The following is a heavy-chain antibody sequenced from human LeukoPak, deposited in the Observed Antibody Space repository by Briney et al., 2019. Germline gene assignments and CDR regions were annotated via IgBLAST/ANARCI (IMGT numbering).Heavy chain of an antibody. CDR1: GFTFSAYA. CDR2: IGSDNKS. V-gene: IGHV3-23*01. J-gene: IGHJ3*02. CDR3: AREADCSGGNCYRGPFDI. D-gene: IGHD2-15*01. Sequence: GGSLRLSCEASGFTFSAYAMTWVRQAPGKGLEWVSSIGSDNKSHYSESVKGRFAISRDNSKSIVFLQLNSLRAEDTALYYCAREADCSGGNCYRGPFDIWGQGTMVTVSS.